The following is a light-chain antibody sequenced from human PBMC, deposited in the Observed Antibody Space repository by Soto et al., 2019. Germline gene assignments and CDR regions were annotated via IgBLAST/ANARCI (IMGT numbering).Light chain of an antibody. CDR3: QQSYSTPLT. Sequence: DIQMTQSPSSLSASVGDRVTITCRASQSISSYLNWYQQKPGKAPKLLIYAASSLQSGVPSRFSGSGSGTDFTLTISSLQPEDFAIYYCQQSYSTPLTFGRGTKVEIK. CDR2: AAS. V-gene: IGKV1-39*01. CDR1: QSISSY. J-gene: IGKJ1*01.